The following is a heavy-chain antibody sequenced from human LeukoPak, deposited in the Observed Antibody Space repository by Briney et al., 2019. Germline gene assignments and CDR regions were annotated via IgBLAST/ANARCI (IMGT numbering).Heavy chain of an antibody. V-gene: IGHV1-2*02. J-gene: IGHJ5*02. Sequence: ASVKVSCKASGYTFTGYYMHWVRQAPGQGLECMGWINMNSGGTRYAQKFKGRVTMTRDTSISTAYMELSRLTSDDTAVYYCARDWDPITGTTRWFDPWGQEPWSPSPQ. CDR3: ARDWDPITGTTRWFDP. D-gene: IGHD1-7*01. CDR1: GYTFTGYY. CDR2: INMNSGGT.